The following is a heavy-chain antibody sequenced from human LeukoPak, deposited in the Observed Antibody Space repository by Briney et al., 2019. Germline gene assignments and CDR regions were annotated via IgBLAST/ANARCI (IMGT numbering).Heavy chain of an antibody. CDR2: ISAYNGNT. Sequence: ASVKVSCKASGYTFTSYGISWVRQAPGQGLEWMGWISAYNGNTNYAQKLQGRVTMTTDTSTSTAYMELRSLRSDDTAVYYCAREQTYYDILTGYYRLDALDIWGQGTMVTVSS. D-gene: IGHD3-9*01. V-gene: IGHV1-18*01. CDR1: GYTFTSYG. J-gene: IGHJ3*02. CDR3: AREQTYYDILTGYYRLDALDI.